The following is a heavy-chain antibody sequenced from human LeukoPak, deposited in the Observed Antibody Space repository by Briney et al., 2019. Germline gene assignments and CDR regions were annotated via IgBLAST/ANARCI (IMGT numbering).Heavy chain of an antibody. CDR1: GDSPFRYY. J-gene: IGHJ6*02. CDR3: ARHPGGVVGASFYYGMDV. D-gene: IGHD2-15*01. Sequence: SETLSLTCALPGDSPFRYYACCSRHPPEEGLEWIGYIYYSGSNKQHTLRKSRVNISLDPSKNQFSLKLSSVTAADTAVYYRARHPGGVVGASFYYGMDVWGQGTTVTVS. CDR2: IYYSGSN. V-gene: IGHV4-59*08.